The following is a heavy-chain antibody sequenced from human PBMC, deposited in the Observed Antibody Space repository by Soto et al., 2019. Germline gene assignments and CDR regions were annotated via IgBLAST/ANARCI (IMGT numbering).Heavy chain of an antibody. CDR3: ARAGSYRFDY. Sequence: PGGSLRLSCAGSGFTFTYWMHWVRQAPGKGLVWVSRINGDGSTTNYADSVKGRFTISRDNAKNTLFLQMDSLRAEDTAVYYCARAGSYRFDYWGQGALVTVSS. CDR2: INGDGSTT. CDR1: GFTFTYW. D-gene: IGHD3-10*01. J-gene: IGHJ4*02. V-gene: IGHV3-74*01.